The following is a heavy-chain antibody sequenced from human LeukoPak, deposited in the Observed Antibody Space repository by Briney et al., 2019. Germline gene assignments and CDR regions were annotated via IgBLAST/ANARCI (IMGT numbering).Heavy chain of an antibody. CDR1: GGSISTYY. V-gene: IGHV4-4*07. D-gene: IGHD2-21*02. CDR2: IYITGST. J-gene: IGHJ3*02. Sequence: SETLSLTCGVSGGSISTYYWNWLRQPAGKGLEWIGRIYITGSTHYNPSLTSRVTMSVDTSKNQFSLNLSSVTAADTAVYYCARDEGWGLLRGVFDIWGQGTMVTVSS. CDR3: ARDEGWGLLRGVFDI.